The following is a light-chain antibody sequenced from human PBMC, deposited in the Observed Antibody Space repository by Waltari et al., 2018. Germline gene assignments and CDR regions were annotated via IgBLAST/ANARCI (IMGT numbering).Light chain of an antibody. CDR1: QSVVVW. J-gene: IGKJ2*01. CDR2: KAS. Sequence: DIQMTQAPSTLSASVGDRVTITCRASQSVVVWLAWYQQRPGKAPKVIIYKASNLQSGVPSRFSGSGSGTDFTLTISSLQPDDFATYYCQQYNTYPYTFGQGTTVEIK. V-gene: IGKV1-5*03. CDR3: QQYNTYPYT.